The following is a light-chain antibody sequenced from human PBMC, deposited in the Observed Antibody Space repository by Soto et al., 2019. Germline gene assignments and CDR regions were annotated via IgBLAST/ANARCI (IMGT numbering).Light chain of an antibody. CDR3: CSYAGSSTQ. CDR2: EGG. CDR1: SSDVGSYNL. V-gene: IGLV2-23*01. J-gene: IGLJ2*01. Sequence: QSALTQPASVSGSPGQSITISCTGTSSDVGSYNLVSWYQQHPGKAPKLMIYEGGKRPSGVSNRFSGSKSGNTASLTISGLQAEDEADYYCCSYAGSSTQFGGGTKLTVL.